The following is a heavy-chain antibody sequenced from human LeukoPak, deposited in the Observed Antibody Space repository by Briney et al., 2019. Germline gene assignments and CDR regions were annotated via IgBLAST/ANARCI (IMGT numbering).Heavy chain of an antibody. CDR2: ISYDGSNK. CDR1: GFTFSSYR. J-gene: IGHJ3*02. V-gene: IGHV3-30*18. D-gene: IGHD2-21*01. Sequence: PGGSLRLSCAASGFTFSSYRMSWVRQAPGKGLEWVAVISYDGSNKYYADSVKGRFTISRDNSKNTLYLQMNSLRAEDTAVYYCAKDHQVIAIRGDAFDIWGQGTMVTVSS. CDR3: AKDHQVIAIRGDAFDI.